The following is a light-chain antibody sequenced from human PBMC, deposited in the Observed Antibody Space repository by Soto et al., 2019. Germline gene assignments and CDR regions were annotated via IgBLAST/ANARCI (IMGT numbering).Light chain of an antibody. Sequence: QSALTQPASVSWSPGQSITISCTGTSSDVGYFNYVSWYQQHPGKAPKLMIYDVSNRPSGVSDRFSGSKSGNTASLTISGLRAEDEADYYCSSYTSSSTLWVFGGGTKLTVL. CDR2: DVS. CDR1: SSDVGYFNY. V-gene: IGLV2-14*01. J-gene: IGLJ3*02. CDR3: SSYTSSSTLWV.